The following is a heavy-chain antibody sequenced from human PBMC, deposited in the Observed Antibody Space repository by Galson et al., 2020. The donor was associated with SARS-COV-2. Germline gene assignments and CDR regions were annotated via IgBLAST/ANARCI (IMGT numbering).Heavy chain of an antibody. CDR1: GFTFSSHS. V-gene: IGHV3-21*01. CDR3: ARDPLRRNYDSSGYLTQTRFDS. J-gene: IGHJ4*02. Sequence: GESLKISCAASGFTFSSHSMNWVRQSPGKGLEWVSSISSSTSYIYYADSVKGRFTISRDNTKNSLYLQMNSLRAEDTAVYYCARDPLRRNYDSSGYLTQTRFDSWGQGILVTVSS. D-gene: IGHD3-22*01. CDR2: ISSSTSYI.